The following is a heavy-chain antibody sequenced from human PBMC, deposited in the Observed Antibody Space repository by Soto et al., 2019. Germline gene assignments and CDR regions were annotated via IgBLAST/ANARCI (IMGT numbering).Heavy chain of an antibody. CDR2: IQYNGYS. D-gene: IGHD3-10*01. V-gene: IGHV4-59*08. Sequence: QVQLQESGPGLVKPSETLSLTCTVSGGSITNYYCSWFRQPPGKGLEWIGYIQYNGYSAYNLSLKSRVTMSMDTSKTQFSLMLESVTATDTAVYYGARHGFGSLHGLVDVWGQGTTVIVSS. J-gene: IGHJ6*02. CDR1: GGSITNYY. CDR3: ARHGFGSLHGLVDV.